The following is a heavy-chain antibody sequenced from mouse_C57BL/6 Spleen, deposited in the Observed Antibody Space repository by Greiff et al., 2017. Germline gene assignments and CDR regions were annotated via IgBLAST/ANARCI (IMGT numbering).Heavy chain of an antibody. V-gene: IGHV1-55*01. Sequence: QVQLQQPGAELVKPGASVKMSCKASGYTFTSYWITWVKQRPGQGLEWIGDIYPGSGSTNYNEKFKSKATLTVDTSSSTAYMQLSSLTSEDSAVYYCASRGVTTVVARYFDVWGKGTTVTVSS. CDR3: ASRGVTTVVARYFDV. CDR1: GYTFTSYW. J-gene: IGHJ1*03. CDR2: IYPGSGST. D-gene: IGHD1-1*01.